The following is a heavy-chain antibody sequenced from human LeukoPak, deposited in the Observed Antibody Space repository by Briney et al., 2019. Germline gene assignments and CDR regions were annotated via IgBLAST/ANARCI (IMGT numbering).Heavy chain of an antibody. D-gene: IGHD6-19*01. CDR1: GYSISSGYY. CDR2: IYHSGST. CDR3: AREFSVAGTIY. V-gene: IGHV4-38-2*02. J-gene: IGHJ4*02. Sequence: SETLSLTCTVSGYSISSGYYWGWIRQPPGKGLEWIGSIYHSGSTYYNPSLKSRVTISVDTSKNQFSLKLSSVTAADTAVYYCAREFSVAGTIYWGQGTLVTVSS.